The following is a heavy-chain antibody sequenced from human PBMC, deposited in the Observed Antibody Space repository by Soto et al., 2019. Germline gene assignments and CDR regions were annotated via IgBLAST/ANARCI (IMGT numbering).Heavy chain of an antibody. CDR2: IYHNGNT. CDR1: GGSISSSPYY. CDR3: ARHGPLSNNWNQLDY. Sequence: SETLSLTCTVSGGSISSSPYYWGWIRQPPGKGLEWIGNIYHNGNTFYNPSLKSRVTISVDTSKNQFSLKLSSVTAADTAVYYCARHGPLSNNWNQLDYWGQGTLVTVSS. J-gene: IGHJ4*02. V-gene: IGHV4-39*01. D-gene: IGHD1-1*01.